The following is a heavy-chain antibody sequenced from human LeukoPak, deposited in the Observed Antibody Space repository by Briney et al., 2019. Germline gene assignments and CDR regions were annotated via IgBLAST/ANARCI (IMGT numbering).Heavy chain of an antibody. V-gene: IGHV3-30-3*01. D-gene: IGHD6-19*01. CDR3: ARALAVAGDY. J-gene: IGHJ4*02. CDR1: GFTFSSYA. CDR2: ISYDGSNK. Sequence: QTRGSLRLSCAASGFTFSSYAMHWVRQAPGKGLEWVAVISYDGSNKYYADSVKGRFTISRDNSKNTLYLQMNSLRAEDTAVYYCARALAVAGDYWGQGTLVTVSS.